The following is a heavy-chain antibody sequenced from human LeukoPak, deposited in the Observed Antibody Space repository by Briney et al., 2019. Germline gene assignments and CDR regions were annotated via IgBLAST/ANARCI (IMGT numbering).Heavy chain of an antibody. CDR2: IIPIFGTA. V-gene: IGHV1-69*05. J-gene: IGHJ3*02. CDR3: AGPMTTVTSDAFDI. CDR1: GGTFSSYA. D-gene: IGHD4-17*01. Sequence: ASVKVSCKXSGGTFSSYAISWVRQAPGQGLEWMGRIIPIFGTANYAQKFQGRVTITTDESTSTAYMELSSLRSEDTAVYYCAGPMTTVTSDAFDIWGQGTMVTVSS.